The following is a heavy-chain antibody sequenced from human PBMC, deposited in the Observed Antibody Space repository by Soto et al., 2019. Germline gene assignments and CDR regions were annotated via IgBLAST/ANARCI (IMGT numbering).Heavy chain of an antibody. CDR3: AKRGDIVEVSRTFVGYGMDV. Sequence: EVQLLESGGALVQPGGSLRLSCAASGFTFRNYAMSWVRQAPGKGLEWVSRISGNGGDINYADSVKGRFTISRDNSKNTLYLQMHSLRAEDTAVYYCAKRGDIVEVSRTFVGYGMDVWGQGTTVTVSS. CDR2: ISGNGGDI. D-gene: IGHD2-2*01. J-gene: IGHJ6*02. CDR1: GFTFRNYA. V-gene: IGHV3-23*01.